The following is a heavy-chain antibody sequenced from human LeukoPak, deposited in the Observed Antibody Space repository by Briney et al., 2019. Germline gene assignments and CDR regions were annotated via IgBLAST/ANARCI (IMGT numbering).Heavy chain of an antibody. Sequence: GGSLRLSCAACGFTFSSYWMHWVRQRPGKGLVWVSRIHLDGRTTNYADSVKGRFTISRDNAKNTLSLEMNSLRPEDTAVYYCARGGSPSDYWGQGTLVSVSS. CDR2: IHLDGRTT. CDR3: ARGGSPSDY. J-gene: IGHJ4*02. D-gene: IGHD3-16*01. CDR1: GFTFSSYW. V-gene: IGHV3-74*01.